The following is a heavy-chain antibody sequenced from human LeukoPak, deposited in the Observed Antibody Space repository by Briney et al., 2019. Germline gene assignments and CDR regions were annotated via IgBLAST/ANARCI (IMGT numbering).Heavy chain of an antibody. CDR1: GFKFDDYS. V-gene: IGHV3-43*01. J-gene: IGHJ4*02. Sequence: GGSLRLSCAASGFKFDDYSMHWVRQAPGKGLEWVSLVNRDGGRTFYADSVKGRFTIFRDNSKNSLYLEMNSLRTDDTALYYCAKEMLGTRWITYDSWGQGTLVTVPS. CDR2: VNRDGGRT. D-gene: IGHD5-12*01. CDR3: AKEMLGTRWITYDS.